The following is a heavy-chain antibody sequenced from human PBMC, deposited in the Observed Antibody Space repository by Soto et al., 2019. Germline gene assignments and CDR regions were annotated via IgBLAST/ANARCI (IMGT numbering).Heavy chain of an antibody. Sequence: QVQLVQSGAEVKKPGASVKVSCKASGYTFTSYGISWVRQAPGQGLEWMGWISAYNGNTNYAQKLQGRVTMTTDTSTSTAYMELRSLRSDDTAVYYCARALSLAYCGGDCPNNWFDPWGQGTLVTVSS. CDR2: ISAYNGNT. CDR3: ARALSLAYCGGDCPNNWFDP. V-gene: IGHV1-18*01. CDR1: GYTFTSYG. J-gene: IGHJ5*02. D-gene: IGHD2-21*02.